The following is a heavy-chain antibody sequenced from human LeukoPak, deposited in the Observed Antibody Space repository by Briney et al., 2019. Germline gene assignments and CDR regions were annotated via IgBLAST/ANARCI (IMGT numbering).Heavy chain of an antibody. CDR2: ISYDGSNK. Sequence: GGSLRLSCAASGFTFSSYAMHLVRQAPGKGLEWVAVISYDGSNKYYADSVKGRFTISRDNSKNTLYLQMNSLRAEDTAVYYCARTPYSSGWYYFDYWGQGTLVTVSS. J-gene: IGHJ4*02. CDR3: ARTPYSSGWYYFDY. CDR1: GFTFSSYA. D-gene: IGHD6-19*01. V-gene: IGHV3-30-3*01.